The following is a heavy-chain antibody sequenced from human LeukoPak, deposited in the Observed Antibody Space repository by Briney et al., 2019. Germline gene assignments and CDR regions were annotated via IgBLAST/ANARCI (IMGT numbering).Heavy chain of an antibody. D-gene: IGHD6-19*01. J-gene: IGHJ4*02. Sequence: QPGESLRLSCAASGFTFGSYWMHWVRQAPGKGLVWVSRINNDGGDTVYADSVKGRFTMSRDNAKNTLYLQMNSLRVEDTAVYCARGNSGPYYWGQGTLLTVSS. CDR1: GFTFGSYW. V-gene: IGHV3-74*01. CDR2: INNDGGDT. CDR3: ARGNSGPYY.